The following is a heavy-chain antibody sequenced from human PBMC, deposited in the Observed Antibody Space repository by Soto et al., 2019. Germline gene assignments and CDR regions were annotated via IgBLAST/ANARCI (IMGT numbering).Heavy chain of an antibody. CDR2: IIPISGST. Sequence: QVQLVQSGAEVKKPGSSVKVSCKASAGTFSSYAVTWVRQAPGQGLEWMGGIIPISGSTTYAKKFQDGVSITADASTNTAYMELSSLRSEDTAMYYCARGGEDNDYWGQGTLVTVSS. CDR3: ARGGEDNDY. J-gene: IGHJ4*02. CDR1: AGTFSSYA. V-gene: IGHV1-69*12.